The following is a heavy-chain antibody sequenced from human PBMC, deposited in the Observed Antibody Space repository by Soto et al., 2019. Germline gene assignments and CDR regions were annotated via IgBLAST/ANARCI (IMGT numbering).Heavy chain of an antibody. CDR2: ISGSGGTT. D-gene: IGHD6-19*01. Sequence: EVQLLESGGGLVQPGGSLRLSCAASVFTFSSYAMSWVRQSPGKGLEWVSAISGSGGTTYYADSVKGRFTFSRDNSKNTLYLQMNSLRAEDTAVYYCAKTAKGWFSAFDIWGQGTMVTVSS. J-gene: IGHJ3*02. V-gene: IGHV3-23*01. CDR3: AKTAKGWFSAFDI. CDR1: VFTFSSYA.